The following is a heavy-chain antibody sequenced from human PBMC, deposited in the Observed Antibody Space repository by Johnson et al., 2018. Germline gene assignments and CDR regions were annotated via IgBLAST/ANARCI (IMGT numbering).Heavy chain of an antibody. CDR2: ISYSGST. J-gene: IGHJ6*03. V-gene: IGHV4-39*07. CDR3: AKVARPFYYYYYMDV. CDR1: DGSISSGSYY. Sequence: QVQLQESGPGLVKPSETLSLTCTVSDGSISSGSYYWGWIRQPPGKGLEWIGSISYSGSTYYNPSLKSRVTISVDTSKNHFSLRLNSVTAADTAVYYCAKVARPFYYYYYMDVGGKGTTVTVSS.